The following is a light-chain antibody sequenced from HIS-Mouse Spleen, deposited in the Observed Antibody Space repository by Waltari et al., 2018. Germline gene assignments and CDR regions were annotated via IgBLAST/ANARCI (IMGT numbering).Light chain of an antibody. V-gene: IGLV1-47*01. J-gene: IGLJ3*02. CDR1: SSNIGSLY. Sequence: QSVLTQPPSASGTPGQRVTISCSGSSSNIGSLYVYWYPQLPGTAPKLLIYRNKRRPSGVADRFSGSESGTSACLAISGLRSEDEADYYCAAWDDSLSGPVFGGGTQRTVL. CDR2: RNK. CDR3: AAWDDSLSGPV.